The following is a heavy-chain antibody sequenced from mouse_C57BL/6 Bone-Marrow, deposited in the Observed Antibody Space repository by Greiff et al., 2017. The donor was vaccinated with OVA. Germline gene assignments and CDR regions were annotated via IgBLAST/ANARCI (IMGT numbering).Heavy chain of an antibody. Sequence: QVTLKVCGPGILQPSQTLSLTCSFSGFSLSTFGMGVGWHRQPSGKGLVWLAHIWWAADKYYNPALNSRPTISKATSKNQVFLKIANVDTADTATYYCARMRGQGCYFDYWGQGTTLTVS. D-gene: IGHD3-3*01. J-gene: IGHJ2*01. CDR2: IWWAADK. CDR1: GFSLSTFGMG. CDR3: ARMRGQGCYFDY. V-gene: IGHV8-8*01.